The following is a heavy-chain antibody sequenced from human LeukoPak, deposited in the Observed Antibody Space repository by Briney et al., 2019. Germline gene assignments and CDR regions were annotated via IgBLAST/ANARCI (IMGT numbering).Heavy chain of an antibody. J-gene: IGHJ4*02. CDR3: ARSGYYYDSSDLIDY. V-gene: IGHV3-74*01. Sequence: GGSLRLSCAASGFTFSSYWMHWVRQAPGKGLVWVSRINSDGSSTSYADSVKGRFTVSRDNAKNTLYLQMNSLRAEDTAVYYCARSGYYYDSSDLIDYWGQGTLVTVSS. D-gene: IGHD3-22*01. CDR1: GFTFSSYW. CDR2: INSDGSST.